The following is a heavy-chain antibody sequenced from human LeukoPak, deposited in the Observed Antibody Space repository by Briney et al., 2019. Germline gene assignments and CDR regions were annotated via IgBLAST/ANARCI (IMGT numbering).Heavy chain of an antibody. D-gene: IGHD2-21*01. CDR2: ISYDGSNK. CDR3: AKDRSFRVAMYYFDY. V-gene: IGHV3-30*18. CDR1: GFTFSSYG. J-gene: IGHJ4*02. Sequence: GRSLRLSCAASGFTFSSYGMHWVRQAPGKGLEWVAVISYDGSNKYYADSVKGRFTISRDNSKNTLYLQMNSLRAEDTAVYYCAKDRSFRVAMYYFDYWGQGTLVTSPQ.